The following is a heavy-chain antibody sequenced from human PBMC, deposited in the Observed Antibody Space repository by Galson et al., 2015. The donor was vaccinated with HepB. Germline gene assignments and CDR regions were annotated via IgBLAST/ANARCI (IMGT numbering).Heavy chain of an antibody. J-gene: IGHJ5*02. CDR2: ISYNGQNE. Sequence: SLRLSCATSGFTFSSYAMHWVRQAPGKGLEWVAVISYNGQNEIYADSVKGRFTLSTDNSKNTLDLHLKSLRLDDTAVYYCARAGSKSHGVNWFDPWGQGTLVTVSS. V-gene: IGHV3-30*04. CDR1: GFTFSSYA. CDR3: ARAGSKSHGVNWFDP. D-gene: IGHD4-11*01.